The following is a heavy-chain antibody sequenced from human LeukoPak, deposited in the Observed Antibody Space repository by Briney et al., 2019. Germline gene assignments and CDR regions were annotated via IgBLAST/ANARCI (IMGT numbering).Heavy chain of an antibody. D-gene: IGHD3-3*01. Sequence: SGGSLRLSCAASGFTFSSYGMSWVGQAPGKGLEWVANIKQDGSEKYYVDSVKGRFTISRDNAKNSLYLQMNSLRAEDTAVYYCARDPSSYYDFWSGYYDYWGQGTLVTVSS. CDR1: GFTFSSYG. CDR2: IKQDGSEK. CDR3: ARDPSSYYDFWSGYYDY. V-gene: IGHV3-7*01. J-gene: IGHJ4*02.